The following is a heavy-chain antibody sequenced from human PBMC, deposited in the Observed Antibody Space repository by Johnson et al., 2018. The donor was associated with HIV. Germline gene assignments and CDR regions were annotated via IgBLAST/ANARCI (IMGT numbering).Heavy chain of an antibody. CDR1: GFTFSSHG. V-gene: IGHV3-33*01. CDR3: AAYSGRNAFDL. J-gene: IGHJ3*01. Sequence: QVQLVESGGGVVPPGRSLRLSCAASGFTFSSHGMHWVRQAPGKGLERVAVIGYDGSNKYYADSVKVRFTISRDNSKNTLALQMNSRRDEDTAVYYCAAYSGRNAFDLWGQGTMVTVSS. D-gene: IGHD1-26*01. CDR2: IGYDGSNK.